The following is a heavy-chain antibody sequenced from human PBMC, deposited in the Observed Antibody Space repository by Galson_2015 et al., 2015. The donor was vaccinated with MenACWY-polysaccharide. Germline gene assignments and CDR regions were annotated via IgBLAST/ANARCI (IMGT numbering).Heavy chain of an antibody. CDR2: ISYNGGAT. CDR3: AKDTGPGEYAYSWGTFDI. CDR1: GFVFNNYA. V-gene: IGHV3-23*01. Sequence: SLRLSCAASGFVFNNYAMSWVRQAPGKGLDWVSSISYNGGATFYGDSVKGRFTISRDNSKRSLYLQMNSLRAEETAVYYCAKDTGPGEYAYSWGTFDIWGRGTMVTVSS. J-gene: IGHJ3*02. D-gene: IGHD3-10*01.